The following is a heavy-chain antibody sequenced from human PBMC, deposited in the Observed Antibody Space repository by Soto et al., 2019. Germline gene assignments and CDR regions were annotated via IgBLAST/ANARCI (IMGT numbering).Heavy chain of an antibody. D-gene: IGHD3-10*01. Sequence: EVQLVQSGPEVKKSGESLRISCKASGYSFTTYWISWVRQMPGKGLEWMGRIDPSDSYTKYSPSFQGHVTISVDKSINTAYLQWSSLKASDTSMYYCARPYGISVKDWFDPWGQGTLVTVSS. V-gene: IGHV5-10-1*03. J-gene: IGHJ5*02. CDR2: IDPSDSYT. CDR1: GYSFTTYW. CDR3: ARPYGISVKDWFDP.